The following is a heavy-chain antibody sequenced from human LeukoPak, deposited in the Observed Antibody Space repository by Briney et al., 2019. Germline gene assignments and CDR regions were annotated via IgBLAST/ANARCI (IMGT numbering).Heavy chain of an antibody. V-gene: IGHV4-39*01. CDR3: VRQSRIFGVTRPGYMDV. D-gene: IGHD3-3*01. CDR2: VFYSGDT. J-gene: IGHJ6*03. CDR1: GGSINTNTFF. Sequence: SETLSLTCGVSGGSINTNTFFWGWIRQPPGKGLEWIGNVFYSGDTMYNPSLKSRVTMSIDTSKSQFSLSLSSVTAADTAMYWCVRQSRIFGVTRPGYMDVWGKGIMVSVSS.